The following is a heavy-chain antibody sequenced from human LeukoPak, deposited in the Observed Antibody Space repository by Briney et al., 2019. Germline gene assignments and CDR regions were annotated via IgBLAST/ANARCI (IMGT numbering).Heavy chain of an antibody. V-gene: IGHV1-8*02. Sequence: GASVKVSCKASGYTFTSYGISRVRQATGQGLEWMGWMNPNSGNTGYAQKFQGRVTMTRNTSISTAYMELSSLRSEDTAVYYCAREPRSSYYYGSGSPWGQGTLVTVSS. J-gene: IGHJ5*02. CDR2: MNPNSGNT. D-gene: IGHD3-10*01. CDR3: AREPRSSYYYGSGSP. CDR1: GYTFTSYG.